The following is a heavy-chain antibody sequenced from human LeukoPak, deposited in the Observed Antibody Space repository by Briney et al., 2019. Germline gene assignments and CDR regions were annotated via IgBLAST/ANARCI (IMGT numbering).Heavy chain of an antibody. J-gene: IGHJ4*02. D-gene: IGHD4-17*01. CDR3: AKDKIAVTTSDYFDE. Sequence: GGSLRLSCAASGSTLSSFAMAWVRQAPGKGLEWVSAVSGGGTTTFYADSVKGRFTISRDNSKNTLYLQMNSLRGEDSAVYFCAKDKIAVTTSDYFDEWGQGTLVTVSP. V-gene: IGHV3-23*01. CDR2: VSGGGTTT. CDR1: GSTLSSFA.